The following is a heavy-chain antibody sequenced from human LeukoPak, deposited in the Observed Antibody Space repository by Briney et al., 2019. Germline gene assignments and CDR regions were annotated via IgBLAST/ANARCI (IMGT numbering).Heavy chain of an antibody. J-gene: IGHJ4*02. V-gene: IGHV4-39*07. CDR2: IYYSGTT. CDR1: GGSISSSDYY. Sequence: PSETLSLTCTVSGGSISSSDYYWGWIRQPPGKGLEWIASIYYSGTTHYNPSHQSRVTMSVDTSKNQFSLKLSSVTAADTAVYYCARKDYGSGSFSRSFDYWGQGTLVTVSS. CDR3: ARKDYGSGSFSRSFDY. D-gene: IGHD3-10*01.